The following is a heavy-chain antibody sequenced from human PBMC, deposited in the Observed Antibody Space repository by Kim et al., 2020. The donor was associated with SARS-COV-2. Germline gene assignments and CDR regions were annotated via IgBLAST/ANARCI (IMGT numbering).Heavy chain of an antibody. D-gene: IGHD3-22*01. V-gene: IGHV3-11*06. J-gene: IGHJ4*02. Sequence: VKGRFTISRDNAKNSLYLQMNSLRAEDTAVYYCARDPSTYYYDSSGYWDYWGQGTLVTVSS. CDR3: ARDPSTYYYDSSGYWDY.